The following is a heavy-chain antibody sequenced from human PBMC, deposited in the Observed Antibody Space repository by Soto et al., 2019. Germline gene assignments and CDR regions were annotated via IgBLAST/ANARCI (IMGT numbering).Heavy chain of an antibody. D-gene: IGHD6-13*01. J-gene: IGHJ4*02. CDR3: AKRPVYSSSWYYFDY. V-gene: IGHV3-23*01. CDR1: GFTFSSYA. CDR2: ISGSGGST. Sequence: GGSLRLSCAASGFTFSSYAMSWVRQAPGKGLEWVSAISGSGGSTYYADSVKGRFTISRDNSKNTLYLQMNSLRAEDTAVYYCAKRPVYSSSWYYFDYWGQGTLVTVSS.